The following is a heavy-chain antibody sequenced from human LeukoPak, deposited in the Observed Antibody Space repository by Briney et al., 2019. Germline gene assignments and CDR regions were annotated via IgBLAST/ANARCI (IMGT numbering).Heavy chain of an antibody. CDR3: ARDQRD. CDR1: GFTFSDHI. CDR2: VSGSGSTV. V-gene: IGHV3-48*01. Sequence: GGSLRLSCAASGFTFSDHIMNWVRQLPGKRLEWVAYVSGSGSTVYYADSEKGRFTISRDNAKNSLYLQMNSLRAEDTAVYYCARDQRDWGQGTLVTVSS. J-gene: IGHJ4*02.